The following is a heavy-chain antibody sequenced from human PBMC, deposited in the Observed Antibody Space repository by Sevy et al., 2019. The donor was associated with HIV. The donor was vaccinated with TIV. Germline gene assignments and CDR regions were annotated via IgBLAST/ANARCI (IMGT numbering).Heavy chain of an antibody. D-gene: IGHD1-26*01. V-gene: IGHV1-18*01. J-gene: IGHJ1*01. CDR3: ARAPSGSQGPGQYFQH. Sequence: ASVKVSCKASGYTFSSYAITWVRQAPEQGLEWMGWINVYNGNTNYAQKFQGRVTMTTDTSTSTVYMELRSLRSDDTAVYYCARAPSGSQGPGQYFQHWGQGTLVTVSS. CDR1: GYTFSSYA. CDR2: INVYNGNT.